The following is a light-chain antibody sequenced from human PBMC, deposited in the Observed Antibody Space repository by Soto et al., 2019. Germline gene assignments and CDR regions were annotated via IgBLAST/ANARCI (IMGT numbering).Light chain of an antibody. V-gene: IGKV3-20*01. CDR3: QQYGSSPKT. CDR1: QSVSNNY. J-gene: IGKJ1*01. CDR2: GAS. Sequence: EIVLTQSPGTLSLSPGERATLSCRASQSVSNNYLAWYQQKPDPAPRLLIYGASNRATGIPDRFSGSGSGTDFTLTISRLEPEDFAVYYCQQYGSSPKTFGQGTKVDI.